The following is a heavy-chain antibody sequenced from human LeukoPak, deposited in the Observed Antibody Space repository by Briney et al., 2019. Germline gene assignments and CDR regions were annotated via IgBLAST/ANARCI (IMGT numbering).Heavy chain of an antibody. CDR3: ARAGYTRYFDY. Sequence: PSQTLSLTCAASGGSISTGDYSWSWIRQSPGKGLEWIGYIYHSGTTYYNPSLKSRVTISVDRPKNQFSLKLSSVTAADTAVYYCARAGYTRYFDYWGQGTLVTVSS. V-gene: IGHV4-30-2*06. D-gene: IGHD3-9*01. CDR1: GGSISTGDYS. J-gene: IGHJ4*02. CDR2: IYHSGTT.